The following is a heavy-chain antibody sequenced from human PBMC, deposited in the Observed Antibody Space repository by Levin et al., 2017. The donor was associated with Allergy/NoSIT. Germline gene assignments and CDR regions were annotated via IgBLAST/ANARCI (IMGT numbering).Heavy chain of an antibody. CDR1: GFTFSSYS. J-gene: IGHJ3*01. CDR2: IGSTGSHI. D-gene: IGHD6-19*01. Sequence: PGGSLRLSCAASGFTFSSYSMNWVRQAPGKGLEWVACIGSTGSHIYYADSMKGRFTISRDNAKNSLYLQMDSLRAEDTALYYCARVGSCASRDDTCDVWGQGTMVTVSS. V-gene: IGHV3-21*01. CDR3: ARVGSCASRDDTCDV.